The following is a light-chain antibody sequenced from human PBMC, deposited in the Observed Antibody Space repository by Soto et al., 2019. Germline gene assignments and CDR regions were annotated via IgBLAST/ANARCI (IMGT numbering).Light chain of an antibody. CDR1: SGYSNYK. CDR3: GADHGSGSNFVV. CDR2: VGTGGIVG. V-gene: IGLV9-49*01. J-gene: IGLJ2*01. Sequence: QLVLTQPPSASASLGPSVTLTCTLSSGYSNYKVDWYQQRPGKGPRFVMRVGTGGIVGSKGDGIPDRFSVLGSGLNRYLTIKNIQEEDESDYHCGADHGSGSNFVVFGGGTKLTVL.